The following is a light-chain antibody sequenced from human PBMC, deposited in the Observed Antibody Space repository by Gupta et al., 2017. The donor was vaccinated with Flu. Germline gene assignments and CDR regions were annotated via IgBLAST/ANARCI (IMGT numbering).Light chain of an antibody. CDR2: GAS. CDR3: QQYNNWPPLT. Sequence: EIVMTQSPGTLSVSPGDRASLSCRASQNINSDLAWYQQKPGQAPRLLIYGASTRATGVPARFSGSGSGTQFTLTISSLQSEDFAVYYCQQYNNWPPLTFGGGTKVEIK. CDR1: QNINSD. V-gene: IGKV3-15*01. J-gene: IGKJ4*01.